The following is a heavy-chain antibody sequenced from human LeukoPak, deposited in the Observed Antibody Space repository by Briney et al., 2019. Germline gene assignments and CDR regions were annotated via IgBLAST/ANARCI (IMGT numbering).Heavy chain of an antibody. CDR2: ISAYNGNT. V-gene: IGHV1-18*01. Sequence: ASVKVSCKASGYTFTSYGISWVRQAPGQGLEWMGWISAYNGNTNYAQKLQGRVTMTTDTSTSTAYMELRSLRSDDTAVYYCARDEFAGGYSSSSSTRDYWGQGTLVTVSS. J-gene: IGHJ4*02. CDR1: GYTFTSYG. CDR3: ARDEFAGGYSSSSSTRDY. D-gene: IGHD6-13*01.